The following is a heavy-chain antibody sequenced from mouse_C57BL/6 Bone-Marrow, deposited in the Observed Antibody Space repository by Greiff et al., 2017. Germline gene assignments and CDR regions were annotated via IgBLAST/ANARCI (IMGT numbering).Heavy chain of an antibody. D-gene: IGHD2-4*01. J-gene: IGHJ2*01. CDR3: ARDGIYYDVDY. V-gene: IGHV3-6*01. Sequence: ESGPGLVKPSQSLSLTCSVTGYSITSGYYWNWLRQFPGNKLEWMGYISYDGSNNYNPSLKNRISITRDTSKNQCFLKLNSVTTEDTATYYCARDGIYYDVDYWGQGTTLTVSS. CDR1: GYSITSGYY. CDR2: ISYDGSN.